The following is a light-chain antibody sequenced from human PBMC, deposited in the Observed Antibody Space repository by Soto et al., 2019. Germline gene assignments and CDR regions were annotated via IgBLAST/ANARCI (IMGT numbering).Light chain of an antibody. J-gene: IGKJ4*01. CDR2: EVS. Sequence: EIVMTQTPLSLSVTPGQSASISCRSSQTLLHSNGKSYLYWYLQKAGQAPQLLIYEVSKRFSGVSDRFCGSGAGTDFTLKISRVEAEDVGVYYCLQSLHFPLTFGGGTKVEIK. V-gene: IGKV2D-29*01. CDR1: QTLLHSNGKSY. CDR3: LQSLHFPLT.